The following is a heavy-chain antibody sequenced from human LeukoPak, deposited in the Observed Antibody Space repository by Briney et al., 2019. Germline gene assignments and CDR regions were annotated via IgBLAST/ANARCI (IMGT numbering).Heavy chain of an antibody. CDR3: TTGGMFDD. D-gene: IGHD6-13*01. V-gene: IGHV3-7*01. CDR2: TNQDGSEK. Sequence: PGGSLRLSCAASGFSFSTYWTSWVRQAPGKGLAWVANTNQDGSEKYYVDSVKGRFTISRDNAKNSLYLEMNSLRADDTAIYYCTTGGMFDDWGQGTMVTVSS. J-gene: IGHJ3*01. CDR1: GFSFSTYW.